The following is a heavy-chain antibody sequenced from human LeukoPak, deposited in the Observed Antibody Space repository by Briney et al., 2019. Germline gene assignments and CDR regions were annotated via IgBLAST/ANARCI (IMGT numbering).Heavy chain of an antibody. V-gene: IGHV3-74*01. CDR1: GFTLSSYW. Sequence: GGSLRLSCAASGFTLSSYWMHWVRQAPGKGLVWVSRINSGGTTTDYADSVKGRFTISRDNAQNTLYLQMNSLRDEDTAVYYCTRGVVGTYGNFDCWGQGTLVTVSS. CDR3: TRGVVGTYGNFDC. CDR2: INSGGTTT. J-gene: IGHJ4*02. D-gene: IGHD1-26*01.